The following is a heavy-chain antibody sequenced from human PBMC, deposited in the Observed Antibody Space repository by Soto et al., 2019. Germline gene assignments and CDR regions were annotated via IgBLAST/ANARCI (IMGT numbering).Heavy chain of an antibody. V-gene: IGHV1-8*01. CDR3: AKGTRYCVNGVCVVLDY. CDR2: MNPNSGNT. Sequence: ASVKVSCKASGYTFTSYDINWVRQATGQGLEWMGWMNPNSGNTGYAQKFQGRVTMTRNTSISTAYMELSSLRSEDTAVYYCAKGTRYCVNGVCVVLDYWGPGTLVTVSS. J-gene: IGHJ4*02. CDR1: GYTFTSYD. D-gene: IGHD2-8*01.